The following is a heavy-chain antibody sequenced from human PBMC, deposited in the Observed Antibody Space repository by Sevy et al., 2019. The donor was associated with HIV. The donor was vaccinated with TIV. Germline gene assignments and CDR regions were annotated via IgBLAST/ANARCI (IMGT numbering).Heavy chain of an antibody. CDR1: GFTFSSYA. CDR2: ISGSGGST. Sequence: GGSLRLSCAASGFTFSSYAMSWVRQAPGKGLEWVSAISGSGGSTYYADSVKGRFTISRDNSKNTLYLQMNGLRAEDTAVYYCAKDLTNYDILTGPSSWVDAFDIWGQGTMVTVSS. J-gene: IGHJ3*02. D-gene: IGHD3-9*01. CDR3: AKDLTNYDILTGPSSWVDAFDI. V-gene: IGHV3-23*01.